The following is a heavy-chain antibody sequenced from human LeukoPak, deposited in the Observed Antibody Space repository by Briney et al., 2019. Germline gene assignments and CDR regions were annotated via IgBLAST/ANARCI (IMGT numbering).Heavy chain of an antibody. Sequence: SETLSLTCSVSGESIRSTTFWGWIRQSPGMGLEWIASTSHASISYYNPSLSSRVTVSADSSKNQFSLRLSSVTAADTAVYYCARRGGHSWDVGNWFDPWGQGTPVTVSS. V-gene: IGHV4-39*01. CDR1: GESIRSTTF. D-gene: IGHD6-13*01. CDR2: TSHASIS. CDR3: ARRGGHSWDVGNWFDP. J-gene: IGHJ5*02.